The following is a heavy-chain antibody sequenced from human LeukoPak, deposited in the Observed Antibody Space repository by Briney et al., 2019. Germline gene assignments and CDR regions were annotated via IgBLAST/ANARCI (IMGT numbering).Heavy chain of an antibody. Sequence: SQTLSLTCAISGDSVSSNSAAWNWIRQSPSRGLEWLGRTYYMSKWYNDYAVSVKSRITINPDTSKNQFSLQLNSVTPEDTAVYYCARELLWFGEDAGEYFDYWGQGTLVTVSS. V-gene: IGHV6-1*01. D-gene: IGHD3-10*01. CDR1: GDSVSSNSAA. CDR3: ARELLWFGEDAGEYFDY. CDR2: TYYMSKWYN. J-gene: IGHJ4*02.